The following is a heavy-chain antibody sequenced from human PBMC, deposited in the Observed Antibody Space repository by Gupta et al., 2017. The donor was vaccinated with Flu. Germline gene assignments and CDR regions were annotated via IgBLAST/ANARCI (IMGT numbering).Heavy chain of an antibody. D-gene: IGHD6-25*01. CDR1: GFSFSTYG. Sequence: QVQLVESGGGVVQPGRALRLSCAASGFSFSTYGMYWVHQAPGKGLEWVAVVSYDGGQNNYADSVKGRFTISRDNAKNTLYLEMNSLRTEDTAVYYCAKDRVRRSSGYGMDVWGQGTTVTVSS. CDR3: AKDRVRRSSGYGMDV. V-gene: IGHV3-30*18. J-gene: IGHJ6*02. CDR2: VSYDGGQN.